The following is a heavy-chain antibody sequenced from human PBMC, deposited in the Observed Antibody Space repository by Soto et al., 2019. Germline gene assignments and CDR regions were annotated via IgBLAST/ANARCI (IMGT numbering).Heavy chain of an antibody. J-gene: IGHJ6*02. D-gene: IGHD4-17*01. Sequence: ASLKVSCKSSCYTFTSYGIICVRQAPVQGLEWMGWISAYNGNTNYAQKLQGRVTMTTDTSTSTAYMELRSLRSDDTAVYYCARGYGDYEVPIYYYGMDVWGQGTTVTVSS. V-gene: IGHV1-18*01. CDR2: ISAYNGNT. CDR1: CYTFTSYG. CDR3: ARGYGDYEVPIYYYGMDV.